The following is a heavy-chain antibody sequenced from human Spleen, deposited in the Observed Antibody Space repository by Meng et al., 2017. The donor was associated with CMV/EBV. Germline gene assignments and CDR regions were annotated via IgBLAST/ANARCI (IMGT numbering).Heavy chain of an antibody. CDR3: AKDHVAVTGIGPLFDS. V-gene: IGHV3-21*04. CDR1: RFPLKRFT. D-gene: IGHD6-19*01. J-gene: IGHJ4*02. Sequence: GESLKISCAASRFPLKRFTVNWVRQAPGKGLEWVSSISSSSSYIYYADSVKGRFSISRDISKDTLFLDMNSLRAEDTAVYYCAKDHVAVTGIGPLFDSWGQGVLVTVSS. CDR2: ISSSSSYI.